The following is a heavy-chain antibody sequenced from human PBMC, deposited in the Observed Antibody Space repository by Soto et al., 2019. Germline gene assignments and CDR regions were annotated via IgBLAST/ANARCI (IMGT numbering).Heavy chain of an antibody. CDR3: TRPGSVDY. J-gene: IGHJ4*02. CDR2: IFPGDSDT. CDR1: GDSFSTSW. Sequence: PGESLKISCKASGDSFSTSWIGWVRQMPGKGLEWMGIIFPGDSDTRYSPSFQGQVTISADKSISTAYLQWSSLKASDTAMYYCTRPGSVDYWGQGTLVTVSS. V-gene: IGHV5-51*01. D-gene: IGHD6-25*01.